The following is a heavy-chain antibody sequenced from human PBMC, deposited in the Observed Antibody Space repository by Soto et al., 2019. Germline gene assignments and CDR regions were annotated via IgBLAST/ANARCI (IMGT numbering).Heavy chain of an antibody. J-gene: IGHJ6*02. D-gene: IGHD5-12*01. CDR2: IIPIFGTA. CDR3: ARARTLVEGATDYYYGMDV. Sequence: QVQLVQSGAEVKKPGSSVMVSCKASGGTFSSYAISWVRQAPGQGLEWMGGIIPIFGTANYAQKFQGRVTITADKSTSTAYMELSSLRSEDTAVYYCARARTLVEGATDYYYGMDVWGQGTTVTVSS. CDR1: GGTFSSYA. V-gene: IGHV1-69*06.